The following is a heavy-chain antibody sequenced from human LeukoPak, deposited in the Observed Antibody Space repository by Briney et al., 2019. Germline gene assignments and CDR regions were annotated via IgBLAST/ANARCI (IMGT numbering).Heavy chain of an antibody. CDR3: ARDTAWDGYNTLDY. CDR1: GFTVSSNY. J-gene: IGHJ4*02. CDR2: IYSGGST. D-gene: IGHD5-24*01. Sequence: GGSLRLSCAASGFTVSSNYMSWVRQAPGKGLEWVSVIYSGGSTYYADSVKGRFTISRDNSKNTLYLQMNSLRAEDTAVYYCARDTAWDGYNTLDYWGQGTLVTVSS. V-gene: IGHV3-53*01.